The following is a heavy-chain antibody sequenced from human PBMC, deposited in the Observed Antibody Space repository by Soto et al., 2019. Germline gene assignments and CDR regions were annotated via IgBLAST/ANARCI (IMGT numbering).Heavy chain of an antibody. CDR3: ARLPYSSSWYITWYFDL. J-gene: IGHJ2*01. D-gene: IGHD6-13*01. CDR2: ISSSSSII. Sequence: GGSLRLSCAASGFIFSDYSMNWVRQAPGKGLEWVSYISSSSSIIYYADSVKGRFTISRDNAKNSLYLQMNSLRDEDTAVYYCARLPYSSSWYITWYFDLWGRGTLVTVSS. CDR1: GFIFSDYS. V-gene: IGHV3-48*02.